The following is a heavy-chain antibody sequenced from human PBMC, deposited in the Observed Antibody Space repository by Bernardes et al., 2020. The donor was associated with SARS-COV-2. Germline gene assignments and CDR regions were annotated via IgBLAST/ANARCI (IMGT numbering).Heavy chain of an antibody. V-gene: IGHV1-8*01. D-gene: IGHD2-15*01. CDR1: GYTFTSYD. J-gene: IGHJ4*02. CDR3: ARARAIFNRHGDRYCSGGSCYPFDY. Sequence: ASMKVSCKASGYTFTSYDINWVRQATGQGLEWMGWMNPNSGNTGYAQKFQGRVTMTRNTSISTAYMELSSLRSEDTAVYYCARARAIFNRHGDRYCSGGSCYPFDYWGQGTLVTVSS. CDR2: MNPNSGNT.